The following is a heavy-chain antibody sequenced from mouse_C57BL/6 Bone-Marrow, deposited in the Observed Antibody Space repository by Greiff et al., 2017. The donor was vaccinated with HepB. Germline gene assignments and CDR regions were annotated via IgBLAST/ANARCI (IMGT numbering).Heavy chain of an antibody. V-gene: IGHV1-62-2*01. Sequence: QVQLQQSGAELVKPGASVKLSCKASGYTFTEYTIHWVKQRSGQGLEWIGWFYPGSGSITYNEKFKDKATLTADKSSSTVYMELSRLTSEDSAVYFCARHEEGDLGDGNYDYYAMDYWGQGTSVTVSS. J-gene: IGHJ4*01. CDR1: GYTFTEYT. CDR3: ARHEEGDLGDGNYDYYAMDY. CDR2: FYPGSGSI. D-gene: IGHD2-1*01.